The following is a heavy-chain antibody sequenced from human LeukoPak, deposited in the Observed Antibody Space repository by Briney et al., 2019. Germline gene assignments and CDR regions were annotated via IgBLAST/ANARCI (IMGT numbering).Heavy chain of an antibody. CDR1: GGTFSSYA. CDR2: IIPIFGTA. J-gene: IGHJ3*02. Sequence: ASVKVSCKASGGTFSSYAISWVRQAPGQGLEWMGGIIPIFGTANYAQKFQGRVTITADESTSTAYMELSSLRSEDTAVYYCASLGARVVAFDIWGQGTMVTVSS. CDR3: ASLGARVVAFDI. D-gene: IGHD4/OR15-4a*01. V-gene: IGHV1-69*13.